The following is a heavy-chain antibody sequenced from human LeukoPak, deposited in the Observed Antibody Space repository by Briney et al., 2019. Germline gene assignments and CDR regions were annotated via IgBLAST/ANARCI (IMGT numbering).Heavy chain of an antibody. D-gene: IGHD2-2*01. J-gene: IGHJ1*01. V-gene: IGHV3-48*01. CDR1: GFTFSSYS. CDR3: ARVHCSSTSCQEYFQH. Sequence: GGSLRLSCAASGFTFSSYSMNWVRQAPGKGLEWVSYISSSSSTIYYADSVKGRFTISRDNAKNSLYLQMNSLRAEDTAVYYCARVHCSSTSCQEYFQHWGQGTLVTVSS. CDR2: ISSSSSTI.